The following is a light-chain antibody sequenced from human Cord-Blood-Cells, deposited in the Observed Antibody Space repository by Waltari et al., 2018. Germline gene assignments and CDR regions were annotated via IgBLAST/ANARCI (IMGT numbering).Light chain of an antibody. J-gene: IGKJ1*01. Sequence: EIVLTQSPGTLSLSPGERATLSCRASPSVSSSYLACDQQKPGQAPRLLIYGASSRATGIPDRFSGSGSGTDFTLTISRLEPEDFAVYYCQQYGSSPRTFGQGAKVEIK. CDR2: GAS. CDR1: PSVSSSY. V-gene: IGKV3-20*01. CDR3: QQYGSSPRT.